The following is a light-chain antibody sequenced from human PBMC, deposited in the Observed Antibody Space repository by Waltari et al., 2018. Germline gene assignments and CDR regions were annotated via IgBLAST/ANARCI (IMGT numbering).Light chain of an antibody. CDR1: SSDGGGNAY. CDR3: SAYTGVNSLL. V-gene: IGLV2-8*01. Sequence: QSALTQPPSASGSPGQSVTISCTGTSSDGGGNAYVSWYRQEPGKAPKLLLYDVTKRPPGVPDRFSGSRSGNTASLTVSGLQAEDEADYFCSAYTGVNSLLFGGGTKLTVL. CDR2: DVT. J-gene: IGLJ3*02.